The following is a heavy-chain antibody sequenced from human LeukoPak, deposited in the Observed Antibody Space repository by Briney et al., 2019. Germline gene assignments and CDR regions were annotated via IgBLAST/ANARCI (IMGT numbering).Heavy chain of an antibody. CDR3: ARDGKGRFLEWSVYYYYGMDV. CDR1: GFTFSSYS. CDR2: ISSSSSYI. V-gene: IGHV3-21*01. Sequence: GGSLRLSCAASGFTFSSYSMNWVRQAPGKGLEWVSSISSSSSYIYYADSVKGRFTISRDNAKNSLYLQMNSLRAEDTAVYYCARDGKGRFLEWSVYYYYGMDVWGQGTTVTVSS. J-gene: IGHJ6*02. D-gene: IGHD3-3*01.